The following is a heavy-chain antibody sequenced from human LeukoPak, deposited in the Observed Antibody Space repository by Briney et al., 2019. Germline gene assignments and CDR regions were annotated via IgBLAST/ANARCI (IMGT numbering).Heavy chain of an antibody. D-gene: IGHD2-2*01. CDR2: INHGGST. Sequence: PSETLSLTCAVYGGSFSGYYWSWIRQPPGKGMEWIGEINHGGSTNYNPTLKSRVTISVDTSNNQFSLKLSCVTAADTAVYYCARGLPLVVVRAASGGRWGQVTLVTVS. CDR1: GGSFSGYY. J-gene: IGHJ4*02. V-gene: IGHV4-34*01. CDR3: ARGLPLVVVRAASGGR.